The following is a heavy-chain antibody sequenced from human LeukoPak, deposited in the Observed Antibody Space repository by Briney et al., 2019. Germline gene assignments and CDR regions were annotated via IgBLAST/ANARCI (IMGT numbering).Heavy chain of an antibody. CDR3: ARDLLLWFGELPDY. D-gene: IGHD3-10*01. J-gene: IGHJ4*02. CDR2: ISAYNGNT. V-gene: IGHV1-18*01. CDR1: GGTFSSYA. Sequence: ASVKFSCKASGGTFSSYAISWVRQAPGQGLEWMGWISAYNGNTNYAQKLQGRVTMTTDTSTSTAYMELRSLRSDDTAVYYCARDLLLWFGELPDYWGQGTLVTVSS.